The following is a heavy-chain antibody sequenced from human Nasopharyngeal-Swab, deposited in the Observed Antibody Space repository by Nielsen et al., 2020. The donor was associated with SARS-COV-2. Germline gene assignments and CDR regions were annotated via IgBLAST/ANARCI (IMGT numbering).Heavy chain of an antibody. J-gene: IGHJ4*02. Sequence: WIRQPPGKGLEWIGYIYHSGSTYYNPSLKSRVTISVDRSKNQFSLKLSSVTAADTAVYYCASVLDLGTLDYWGQGTLVTVSS. CDR2: IYHSGST. CDR3: ASVLDLGTLDY. V-gene: IGHV4-30-2*01. D-gene: IGHD3/OR15-3a*01.